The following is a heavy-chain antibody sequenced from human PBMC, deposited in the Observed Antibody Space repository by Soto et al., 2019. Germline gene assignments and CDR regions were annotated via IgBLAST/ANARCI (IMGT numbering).Heavy chain of an antibody. J-gene: IGHJ4*02. CDR1: GFTFSDHY. CDR2: TRDKTNSYTT. V-gene: IGHV3-72*01. Sequence: EVQLVESGGGLVQPGGSLRLSCAASGFTFSDHYMDWVRQAPGKGLEWVGRTRDKTNSYTTEYAASVKGRFTISRDDSKSSLYLQINSLKTDDTAVYYCARVTVGTYYFDYWGQGTLVTVSS. D-gene: IGHD3-16*01. CDR3: ARVTVGTYYFDY.